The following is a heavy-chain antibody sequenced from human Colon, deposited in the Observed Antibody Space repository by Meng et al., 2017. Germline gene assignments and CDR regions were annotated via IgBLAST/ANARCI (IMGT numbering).Heavy chain of an antibody. Sequence: QGQLQGSGPGLVKPSQPLPLTCTVSGGSIGTGGYYWSWIRQLPGKGLEWIGYIYYSGSTYYNPSLRSLVSISVDTSKNQFSLRLTSVTAADTAVYYCARVRRSGDDFDYWGQGTLVTVSS. CDR3: ARVRRSGDDFDY. D-gene: IGHD1-26*01. V-gene: IGHV4-31*01. CDR2: IYYSGST. CDR1: GGSIGTGGYY. J-gene: IGHJ4*02.